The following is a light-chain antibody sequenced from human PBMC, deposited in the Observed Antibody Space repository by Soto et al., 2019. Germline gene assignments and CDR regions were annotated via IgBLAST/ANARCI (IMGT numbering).Light chain of an antibody. J-gene: IGLJ2*01. CDR2: VNNDGSH. Sequence: QSVLTQSPSASASLGASVKLTCTLSSGHSRNAIGWHQQLPQKGPRYLMKVNNDGSHTKGAGIPDRFSGSSSGAERYLIISSLQSDEEADSYCQTWETGSVIFGGGTKLTVL. CDR1: SGHSRNA. V-gene: IGLV4-69*01. CDR3: QTWETGSVI.